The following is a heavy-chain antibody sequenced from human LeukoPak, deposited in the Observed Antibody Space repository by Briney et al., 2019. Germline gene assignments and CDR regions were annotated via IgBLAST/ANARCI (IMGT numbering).Heavy chain of an antibody. J-gene: IGHJ4*02. CDR3: AKDPSYILLWFGELDY. Sequence: PGGSLRLSCAASGFTFSSYAMSWVRQAPGKGLEWVSAISGSGGSTYYADSVEGRFTISRDNSKNTLYLQMNSLRAEDTAVYYCAKDPSYILLWFGELDYWGRGTLVTVSS. D-gene: IGHD3-10*01. CDR2: ISGSGGST. CDR1: GFTFSSYA. V-gene: IGHV3-23*01.